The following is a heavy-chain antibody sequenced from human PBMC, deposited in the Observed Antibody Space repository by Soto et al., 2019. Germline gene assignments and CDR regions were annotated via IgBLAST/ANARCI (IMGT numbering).Heavy chain of an antibody. V-gene: IGHV1-69*06. Sequence: SVKVSCKASGGTFSSYAISWVRQAPGQGLEWMGGIIPIFGTANYAQKFQGRVTITADKSTSTAYMELSSLRSEDTAVYYCARNRGVVVVVAATAPGWFDPWGQGTLVTVSS. CDR3: ARNRGVVVVVAATAPGWFDP. CDR1: GGTFSSYA. J-gene: IGHJ5*02. D-gene: IGHD2-15*01. CDR2: IIPIFGTA.